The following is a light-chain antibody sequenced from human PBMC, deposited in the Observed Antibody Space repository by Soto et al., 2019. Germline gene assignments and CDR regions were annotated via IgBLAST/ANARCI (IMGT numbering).Light chain of an antibody. CDR3: QQYNYWPT. V-gene: IGKV3-15*01. Sequence: EIVMTQSPATLSVSPGERATLSCRASQSVSTNLVWYQQKPGQAPRLLVYDASTRATGIPARFSGSGSGTEFTLTISSLQSEDFAVYYCQQYNYWPTFGQGTKVEIK. CDR1: QSVSTN. CDR2: DAS. J-gene: IGKJ1*01.